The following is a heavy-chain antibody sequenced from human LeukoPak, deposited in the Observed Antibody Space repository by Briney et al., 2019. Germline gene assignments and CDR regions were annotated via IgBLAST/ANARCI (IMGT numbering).Heavy chain of an antibody. CDR3: TRDAGDYGGSGSYPDY. D-gene: IGHD3-10*01. CDR2: ISPYFGTS. V-gene: IGHV1-69*13. J-gene: IGHJ4*02. Sequence: ASVKVSCKASGVTFSRLVVSWVRQAPGRGLEWMGQISPYFGTSNYAQNFKGRVTLTADEATNTAYMELNRLRSDDTAVYYCTRDAGDYGGSGSYPDYWGQGTLVTVSS. CDR1: GVTFSRLV.